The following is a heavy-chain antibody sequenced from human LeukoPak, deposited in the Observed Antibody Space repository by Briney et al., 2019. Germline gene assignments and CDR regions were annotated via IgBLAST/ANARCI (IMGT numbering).Heavy chain of an antibody. CDR2: IYYSGST. CDR1: GGSVSSGSYY. Sequence: SETLSLTCTVSGGSVSSGSYYWSWIRQPPGKGLEWIGYIYYSGSTNYNPSLKSRVTISVDTSKNQFSLELSSVTAADTAVYYCARGYGYRAYFDYWGQGTLATVSS. V-gene: IGHV4-61*01. CDR3: ARGYGYRAYFDY. J-gene: IGHJ4*02. D-gene: IGHD5-18*01.